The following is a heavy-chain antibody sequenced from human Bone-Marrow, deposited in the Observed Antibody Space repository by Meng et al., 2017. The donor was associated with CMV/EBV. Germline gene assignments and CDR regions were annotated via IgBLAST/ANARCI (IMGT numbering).Heavy chain of an antibody. D-gene: IGHD6-13*01. J-gene: IGHJ4*02. V-gene: IGHV3-21*04. CDR1: GFTFSSFY. CDR2: ISSSSKSI. CDR3: AKEARYSSSWYGALYDQ. Sequence: GGSLRLSCAASGFTFSSFYMSWVRQTPGKGLEWVSSISSSSKSIYYAHSLKGRFTISRDNAKNSLYLQMNSLRVEDTAVYYCAKEARYSSSWYGALYDQWGQGPRVTGSS.